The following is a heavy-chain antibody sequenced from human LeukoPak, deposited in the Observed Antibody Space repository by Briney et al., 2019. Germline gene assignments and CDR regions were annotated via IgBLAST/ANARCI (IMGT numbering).Heavy chain of an antibody. V-gene: IGHV1-8*03. J-gene: IGHJ4*02. CDR2: MNPNSGNT. Sequence: ASVKVSCKASGYTFTSYDINWVRQATGQGLEWMGWMNPNSGNTGYAQKFQGRVTITRNTSISTAYMELSSLRSEDTAVYYCARRLTYYDFWSGWEYFDYWGQGTLVTVSS. D-gene: IGHD3-3*01. CDR1: GYTFTSYD. CDR3: ARRLTYYDFWSGWEYFDY.